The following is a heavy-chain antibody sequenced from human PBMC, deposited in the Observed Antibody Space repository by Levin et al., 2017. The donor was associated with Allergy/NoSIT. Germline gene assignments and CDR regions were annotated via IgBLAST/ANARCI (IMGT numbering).Heavy chain of an antibody. CDR2: TRNKANSYTT. V-gene: IGHV3-72*01. D-gene: IGHD1-7*01. Sequence: GESLKISCAASGFTFSDHYMDWVRQAPGKGLEWVGRTRNKANSYTTEYAASVKGRFTISRDDSKNSLYLQMNSLKTEDTAVYYCARGDLTGTDYGYWGQGTLVTVSS. CDR1: GFTFSDHY. J-gene: IGHJ4*02. CDR3: ARGDLTGTDYGY.